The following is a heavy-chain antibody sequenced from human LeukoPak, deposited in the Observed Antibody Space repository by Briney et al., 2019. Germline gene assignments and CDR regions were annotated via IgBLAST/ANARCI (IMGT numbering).Heavy chain of an antibody. V-gene: IGHV3-21*01. CDR3: ARDLGREYYGSGSYYLYYYYYGMDV. Sequence: GGSLRLSCAASGFTFSSYSMNRVRQAPGKGLEWVSSISSSSSYIYYADSVKGRFTISRDNAKNSLYLQMNSLRAEDTAVYYCARDLGREYYGSGSYYLYYYYYGMDVWGQGTTVTVSS. CDR1: GFTFSSYS. D-gene: IGHD3-10*01. CDR2: ISSSSSYI. J-gene: IGHJ6*02.